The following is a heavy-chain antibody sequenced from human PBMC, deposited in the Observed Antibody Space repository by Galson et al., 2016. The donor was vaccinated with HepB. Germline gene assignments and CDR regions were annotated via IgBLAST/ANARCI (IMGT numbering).Heavy chain of an antibody. Sequence: SVKVSCKASGYRFSDSAVAWVRQAPGQGLEWMGWMNPNSGNTDIGQRLQGRVAMTRDASTDTAYLEVYSLTSDDTAMYYCARAIRYPLLCEFWGQGTLVTVSS. V-gene: IGHV1-8*01. CDR3: ARAIRYPLLCEF. D-gene: IGHD2-2*01. J-gene: IGHJ1*01. CDR2: MNPNSGNT. CDR1: GYRFSDSA.